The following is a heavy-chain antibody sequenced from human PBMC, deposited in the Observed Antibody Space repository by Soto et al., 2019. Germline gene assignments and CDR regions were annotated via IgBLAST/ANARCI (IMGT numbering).Heavy chain of an antibody. Sequence: QIQLVQSGAEVKKPGSSVKVSCKASGGTFSSYAISWVRQAPGQGLEWMGGIIPIFGTANYAQKIQGRVRITAHESTITAYMELSRLRSEVMAVYYCASGRYGDTYYYCGMYVWGQGNTVTVSS. J-gene: IGHJ6*02. D-gene: IGHD3-16*01. V-gene: IGHV1-69*12. CDR2: IIPIFGTA. CDR3: ASGRYGDTYYYCGMYV. CDR1: GGTFSSYA.